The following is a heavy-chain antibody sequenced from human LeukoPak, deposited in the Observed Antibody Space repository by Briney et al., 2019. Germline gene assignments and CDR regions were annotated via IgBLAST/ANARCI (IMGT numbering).Heavy chain of an antibody. CDR1: GFTFSSYA. CDR2: ISGSGGST. CDR3: AKDPYYYDSEYFDY. D-gene: IGHD3-22*01. Sequence: GGSLRLSCAASGFTFSSYAMSWVRQAPGKGLGWVSAISGSGGSTYYADSVKGRFTISRDNSKNTLYLQMNSLRAEDTAVYYCAKDPYYYDSEYFDYWGQGTLVTVSS. J-gene: IGHJ4*02. V-gene: IGHV3-23*01.